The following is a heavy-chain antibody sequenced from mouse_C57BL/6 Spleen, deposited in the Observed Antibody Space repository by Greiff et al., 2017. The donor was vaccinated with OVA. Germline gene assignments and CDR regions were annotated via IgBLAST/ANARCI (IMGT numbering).Heavy chain of an antibody. CDR3: ARSDYYGSSYVLYWYFDV. V-gene: IGHV1-72*01. J-gene: IGHJ1*03. CDR2: IDPNSGGT. Sequence: VQLQQSGAELVKPGASVRLSCKASGYTFTSYWMHWVKQRPGRGLEWIGRIDPNSGGTKYNEKFKSKATLTVDKPSSTAYMQLSSLTSEDSAVYYCARSDYYGSSYVLYWYFDVWGTGTTVTVSS. CDR1: GYTFTSYW. D-gene: IGHD1-1*01.